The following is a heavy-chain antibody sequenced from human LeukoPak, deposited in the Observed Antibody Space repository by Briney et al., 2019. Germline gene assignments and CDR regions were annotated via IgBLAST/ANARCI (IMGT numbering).Heavy chain of an antibody. J-gene: IGHJ5*02. V-gene: IGHV4-39*01. D-gene: IGHD3-22*01. Sequence: SETLSLTCTVSGGSISSSSYYWGWIRQPPGKGLEWIGSIYYSGSTYYNPSLKSRVTISVDTSKNQFSLKLSSVTAADTAVYYCARQNYYDSSGYYYNWFDPWGQGTLVTVSS. CDR3: ARQNYYDSSGYYYNWFDP. CDR1: GGSISSSSYY. CDR2: IYYSGST.